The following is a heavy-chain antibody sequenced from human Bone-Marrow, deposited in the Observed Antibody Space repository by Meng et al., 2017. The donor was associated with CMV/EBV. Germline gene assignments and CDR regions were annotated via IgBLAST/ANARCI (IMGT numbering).Heavy chain of an antibody. CDR2: IKQDGSEK. CDR1: GFTFSNYW. CDR3: ARLLPDPQWELVIEAFDI. Sequence: GESLKISCAASGFTFSNYWMSWVRQAPGKGLEWVANIKQDGSEKYYVDSVKGRFTISRDNAKNSLYLQMNSLRAEDTAVYYCARLLPDPQWELVIEAFDIWGQGTMVTVSS. J-gene: IGHJ3*02. D-gene: IGHD1-26*01. V-gene: IGHV3-7*01.